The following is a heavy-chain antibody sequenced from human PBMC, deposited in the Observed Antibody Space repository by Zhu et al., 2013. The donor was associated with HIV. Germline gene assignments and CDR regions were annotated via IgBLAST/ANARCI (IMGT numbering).Heavy chain of an antibody. J-gene: IGHJ3*01. CDR2: INPDNGGT. CDR3: ARDLLRFLQWLPNRHSGFDV. CDR1: GYTFSGYY. Sequence: QVQLVQSGAEVKKYGASVRVSCKASGYTFSGYYLHWVRQAPGRGLEWMGWINPDNGGTNFAQKFKGRVTVTRDMSLSTVYMELRGLRSDDTALYYCARDLLRFLQWLPNRHSGFDVWGRGTMVTVSS. V-gene: IGHV1-2*02. D-gene: IGHD3-3*01.